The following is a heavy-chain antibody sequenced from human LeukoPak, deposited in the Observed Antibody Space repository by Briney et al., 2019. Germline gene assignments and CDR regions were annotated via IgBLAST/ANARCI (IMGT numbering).Heavy chain of an antibody. J-gene: IGHJ3*02. D-gene: IGHD1-26*01. CDR1: GFTFSSYA. CDR2: IYSGGST. V-gene: IGHV3-53*01. CDR3: ARVKALGAATDAFDI. Sequence: PGGSLRLSCAASGFTFSSYAMSWVRQAPGKGLEWVSVIYSGGSTYYADSVKGRFTISRDNSKNTLYLQMNSLRAEDTAVYYCARVKALGAATDAFDIWGQGTMVTVSS.